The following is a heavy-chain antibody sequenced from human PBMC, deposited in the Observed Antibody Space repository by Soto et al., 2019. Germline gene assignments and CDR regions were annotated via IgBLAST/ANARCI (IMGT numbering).Heavy chain of an antibody. V-gene: IGHV3-33*01. D-gene: IGHD2-2*01. CDR2: IWYDGSKK. J-gene: IGHJ4*02. CDR1: GFSFSSYG. Sequence: ELTLRLSCEAAGFSFSSYGMHWVRQAPGKGLEWVAVIWYDGSKKYHGDSVMGLFTISRDNSKNTLYLQMNSLRDDDTAVYYCARSVVVPAALDYWGQGTPVTVSS. CDR3: ARSVVVPAALDY.